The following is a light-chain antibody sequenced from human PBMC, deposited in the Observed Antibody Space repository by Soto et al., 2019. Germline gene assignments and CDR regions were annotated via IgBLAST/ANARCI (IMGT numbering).Light chain of an antibody. CDR1: QRVSNTY. Sequence: EIVLAQSPGTLSFSPGERATLSCRASQRVSNTYLAWYQQKPGQAPRLLIYGVSSRATGIPDRFSGSGSGKDFTLTISRLEPEDFPVYYSPQYSRSPVTFGCGIKLEIX. CDR3: PQYSRSPVT. J-gene: IGKJ4*01. V-gene: IGKV3-20*01. CDR2: GVS.